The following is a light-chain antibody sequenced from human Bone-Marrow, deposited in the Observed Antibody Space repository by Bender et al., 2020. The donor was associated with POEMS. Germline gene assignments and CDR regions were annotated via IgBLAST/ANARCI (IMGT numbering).Light chain of an antibody. CDR1: DLGSKF. CDR2: QDD. J-gene: IGLJ3*02. Sequence: SYELTQPPSVSLSPGQTAHIACSGDDLGSKFVTWYQQKSGQSPVVVIHQDDKRPSGIPERFSGSKSGSTATLTISGTQTLDEADFYCQAWDSSSGVFGGGTKLTVL. CDR3: QAWDSSSGV. V-gene: IGLV3-1*01.